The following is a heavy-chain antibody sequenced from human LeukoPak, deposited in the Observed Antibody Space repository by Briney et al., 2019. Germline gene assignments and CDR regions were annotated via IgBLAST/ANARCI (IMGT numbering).Heavy chain of an antibody. V-gene: IGHV6-1*01. D-gene: IGHD4-23*01. J-gene: IGHJ5*02. CDR3: ARTHNDGARWWFDP. CDR1: GDSVSSNSAA. Sequence: SQTLSLTCAISGDSVSSNSAAWNWIRQSPSRGLEWLGRTYYRSKWYNDYAVSVKSRITINPDTSKNQFSLSLSSVTAADTAVYYCARTHNDGARWWFDPWGQGTLVTVSS. CDR2: TYYRSKWYN.